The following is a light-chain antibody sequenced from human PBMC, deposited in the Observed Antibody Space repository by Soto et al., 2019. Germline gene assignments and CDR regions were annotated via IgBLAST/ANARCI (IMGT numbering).Light chain of an antibody. J-gene: IGKJ2*01. Sequence: EIVLTQSPATLSLSPGDTATLSCRASQSVSAYLAWYQHKPCQAPRLLISDASTRATGVPARFSGSGSGTDFTLTISSLEPEDFAVYYCQQRSNRPPYTFGRGTKVEI. CDR3: QQRSNRPPYT. CDR2: DAS. CDR1: QSVSAY. V-gene: IGKV3-11*01.